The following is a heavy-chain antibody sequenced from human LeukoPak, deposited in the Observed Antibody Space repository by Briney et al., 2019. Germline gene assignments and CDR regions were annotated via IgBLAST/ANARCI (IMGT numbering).Heavy chain of an antibody. Sequence: GGSLRLSCAASGFTVSSNYMSWVRQAPGKGLEWVSVIYSGGSTYCADSVKGRFTISRDNSKDTLYLQMNSLRAEDTAVYYCARAAYSYGYYFDYWGQGTRVTVSS. CDR1: GFTVSSNY. CDR2: IYSGGST. J-gene: IGHJ4*02. V-gene: IGHV3-66*01. D-gene: IGHD5-18*01. CDR3: ARAAYSYGYYFDY.